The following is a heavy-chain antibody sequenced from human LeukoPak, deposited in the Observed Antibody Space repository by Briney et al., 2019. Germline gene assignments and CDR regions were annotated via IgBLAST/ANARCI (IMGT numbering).Heavy chain of an antibody. J-gene: IGHJ4*02. CDR3: ARERTYSGGDCYSFDY. CDR2: IIPIFGTA. CDR1: RGSFSSYA. V-gene: IGHV1-69*06. D-gene: IGHD2-21*02. Sequence: SVRVSCKASRGSFSSYAISWVRQAPGQGLEWMGGIIPIFGTANYAQKFQRRVTITADKSTSTAYMELSSLRSEDTAVYYCARERTYSGGDCYSFDYWGQGTLVTVSS.